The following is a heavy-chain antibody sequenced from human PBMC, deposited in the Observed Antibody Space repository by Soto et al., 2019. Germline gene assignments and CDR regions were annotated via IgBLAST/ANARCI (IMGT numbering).Heavy chain of an antibody. CDR1: GYTFTNYG. V-gene: IGHV1-18*01. D-gene: IGHD3-10*01. J-gene: IGHJ2*01. Sequence: QVQLVQSGAEVKKPGASVKVSCKASGYTFTNYGISWARQAPGQGLEWMGWISANNGKTNYAQNVQGRGTMTTDTSTTTAYMERRSLRSDDTAIYYCARDPDYYGSGSYFDLWGRGTLVTVSS. CDR2: ISANNGKT. CDR3: ARDPDYYGSGSYFDL.